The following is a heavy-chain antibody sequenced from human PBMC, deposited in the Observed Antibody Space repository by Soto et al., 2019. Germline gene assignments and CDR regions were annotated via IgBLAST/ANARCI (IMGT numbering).Heavy chain of an antibody. CDR3: ARDETTVAPFDY. CDR1: GFSFNKSS. Sequence: QLVESGGGVVQPGRSLRISCAASGFSFNKSSMHWVRQVPGKGLEWVAVISFDGSHKYYADSVKGRFTISRDNSKNTLYLQINSLSGEDTAVYYCARDETTVAPFDYWGQGTLVTVSS. D-gene: IGHD1-1*01. V-gene: IGHV3-30-3*01. J-gene: IGHJ4*02. CDR2: ISFDGSHK.